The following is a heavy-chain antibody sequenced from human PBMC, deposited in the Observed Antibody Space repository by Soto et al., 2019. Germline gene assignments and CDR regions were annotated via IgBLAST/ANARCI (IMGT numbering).Heavy chain of an antibody. CDR2: ISAYNGNT. CDR1: GYTFTSYG. Sequence: ASVKVSCTASGYTFTSYGISWVRQAPGQGLEWTGWISAYNGNTNYAQKLQGRVTMTTDTSTSTAYMELRSLRSDDTAVYYCAREGRTGTTPFYYYGMDVWGQGTTVTVSS. J-gene: IGHJ6*02. CDR3: AREGRTGTTPFYYYGMDV. V-gene: IGHV1-18*01. D-gene: IGHD1-7*01.